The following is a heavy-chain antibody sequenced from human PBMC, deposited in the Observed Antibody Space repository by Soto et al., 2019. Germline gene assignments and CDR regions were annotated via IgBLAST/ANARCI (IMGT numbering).Heavy chain of an antibody. V-gene: IGHV1-18*01. D-gene: IGHD1-26*01. Sequence: QLDLVQSGPEVRKPGASVNVSCKASGYTFSTYGISWVRQAPGQGLEWMGWISAYNHYTNYAQKFQGRVTMTTDTSTNTAYMELRSLRSGDTAMYFCARVGPSREVPYPFEYWGQGTLVTVSS. CDR1: GYTFSTYG. CDR2: ISAYNHYT. J-gene: IGHJ4*02. CDR3: ARVGPSREVPYPFEY.